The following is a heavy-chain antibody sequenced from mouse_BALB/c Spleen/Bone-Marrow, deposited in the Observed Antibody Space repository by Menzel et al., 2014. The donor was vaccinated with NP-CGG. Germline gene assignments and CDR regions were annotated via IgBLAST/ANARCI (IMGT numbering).Heavy chain of an antibody. CDR2: INPSNGCT. V-gene: IGHV1S16*01. CDR1: GYTFTSHW. Sequence: QVQLQQSGAELVKPGASVKLSCKASGYTFTSHWMHWVKLRPGQGFEWIGEINPSNGCTNYNEKFKRKATLTVDKSSSTAYMHLSSLTSEDSAVYYCTIGGFDYWGQGTTLTVSS. J-gene: IGHJ2*01. CDR3: TIGGFDY.